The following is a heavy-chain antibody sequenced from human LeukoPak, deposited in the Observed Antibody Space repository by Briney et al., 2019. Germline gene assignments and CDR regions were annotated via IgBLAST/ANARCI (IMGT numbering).Heavy chain of an antibody. D-gene: IGHD5-12*01. J-gene: IGHJ4*02. CDR2: ISYDGSNK. CDR1: GFTFSSYG. V-gene: IGHV3-30*18. Sequence: GGSLRPSCAASGFTFSSYGMHWVRQAPGKGLEWVAVISYDGSNKYYADSVNGRFTVSRDNSKNTLFLQMNSLRTEDTAVYYCAKDPTPYGYNGYESDYWGQGTLVTVSS. CDR3: AKDPTPYGYNGYESDY.